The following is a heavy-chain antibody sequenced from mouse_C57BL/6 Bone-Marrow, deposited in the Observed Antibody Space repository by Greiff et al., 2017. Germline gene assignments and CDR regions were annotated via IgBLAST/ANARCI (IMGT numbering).Heavy chain of an antibody. CDR2: LDPSDSYT. V-gene: IGHV1-69*01. D-gene: IGHD2-5*01. CDR1: GYTFTSYW. J-gene: IGHJ2*01. CDR3: ARAYYSNYVDFDY. Sequence: QVQLQQPGAELVMPGASVKLSCKASGYTFTSYWMHWVKQRPGQGLEWIGELDPSDSYTNYNQKFKGKSTLTVDKSSSTAYMQLSSLTSEDSAVYYCARAYYSNYVDFDYWGQGTTLTVSS.